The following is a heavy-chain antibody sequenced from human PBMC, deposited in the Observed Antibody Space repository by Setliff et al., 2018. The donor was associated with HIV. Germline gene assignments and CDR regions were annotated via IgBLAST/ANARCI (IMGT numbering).Heavy chain of an antibody. CDR2: ISYSGST. D-gene: IGHD1-26*01. CDR3: ARDSSTVDYFMDV. V-gene: IGHV4-59*01. J-gene: IGHJ6*03. Sequence: PSETLSLTCSVSGGSISNYYWSWIRQPPGEGLEWIGYISYSGSTTYNPSLKSRVTISLDTSKNQFSLKVNSVTAADTAVYFCARDSSTVDYFMDVWGKGTPVTVSS. CDR1: GGSISNYY.